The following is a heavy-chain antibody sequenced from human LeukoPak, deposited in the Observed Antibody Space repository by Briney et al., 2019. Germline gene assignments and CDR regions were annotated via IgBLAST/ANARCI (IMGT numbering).Heavy chain of an antibody. CDR1: GFTFSDQS. CDR2: ISANSYHI. V-gene: IGHV3-21*06. D-gene: IGHD3-10*01. Sequence: GGSLRLSCAASGFTFSDQSVNWVRQAPGKGLEWVSSISANSYHIFYADSVKGRFTISRDNAKNSLYLQMNNLRAEDTAVYYCVGPDSQFDCWGQGTLVTVSS. J-gene: IGHJ4*02. CDR3: VGPDSQFDC.